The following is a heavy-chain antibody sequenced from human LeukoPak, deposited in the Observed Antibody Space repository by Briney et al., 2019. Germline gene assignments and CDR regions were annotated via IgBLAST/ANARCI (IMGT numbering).Heavy chain of an antibody. CDR1: GFTFSSYA. J-gene: IGHJ4*02. V-gene: IGHV3-30*04. D-gene: IGHD6-19*01. CDR3: ARDDSSGWYFDY. Sequence: GGSLRLSCAASGFTFSSYAMHWVRQAPGKGLEWVAVISYDGSKKYYADSVKGRFTISRDNSKNTLYLQMNSLRAEDTALYYCARDDSSGWYFDYWGQGTLVTVSS. CDR2: ISYDGSKK.